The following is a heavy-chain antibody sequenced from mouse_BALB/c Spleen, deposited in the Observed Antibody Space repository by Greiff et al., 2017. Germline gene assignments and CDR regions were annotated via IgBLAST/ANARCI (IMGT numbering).Heavy chain of an antibody. CDR2: IDPENGDT. CDR3: NALFITTVVATDYYAMDY. Sequence: EVQLQQSGAELVRSGASVKLSCTASGFNIKDYYMHWVKQRPEQGLEWIGWIDPENGDTEYAPKFQGKATMTADTSSNTAYLQLSSLTSEDTAVYYCNALFITTVVATDYYAMDYWGQGTSVTVSS. D-gene: IGHD1-1*01. V-gene: IGHV14-4*02. J-gene: IGHJ4*01. CDR1: GFNIKDYY.